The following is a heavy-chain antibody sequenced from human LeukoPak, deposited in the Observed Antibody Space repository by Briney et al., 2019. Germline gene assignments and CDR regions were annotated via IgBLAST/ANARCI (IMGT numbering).Heavy chain of an antibody. V-gene: IGHV3-23*01. CDR3: AKTRPLDSSSWSHGDY. J-gene: IGHJ4*02. D-gene: IGHD6-13*01. Sequence: GGSLRLSCAASGFIFSSYWMSWVRQAPGKGLEWVSAISGSGDSTYYGDSVKGRFTISRDNSKNTLYLQMNSLRAEDTAVYHCAKTRPLDSSSWSHGDYWGQGTLVTVSS. CDR1: GFIFSSYW. CDR2: ISGSGDST.